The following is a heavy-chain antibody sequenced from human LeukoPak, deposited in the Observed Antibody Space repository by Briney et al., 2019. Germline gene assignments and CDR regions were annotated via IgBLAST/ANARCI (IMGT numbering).Heavy chain of an antibody. V-gene: IGHV4-30-4*01. D-gene: IGHD5-18*01. J-gene: IGHJ4*02. CDR1: GGSISSGDYY. CDR3: ARDLPALVPVY. CDR2: IYYSGST. Sequence: PQTLSLTCTVSGGSISSGDYYWSWIRQPPGKGLEWIGYIYYSGSTYYNPTLKSRVTISVDTSNNQFSLKLSSVTAADTAVYYCARDLPALVPVYWGQGTLVTVSS.